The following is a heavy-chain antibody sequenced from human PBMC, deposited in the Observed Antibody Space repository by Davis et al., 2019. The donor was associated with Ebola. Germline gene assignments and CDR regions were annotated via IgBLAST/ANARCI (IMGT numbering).Heavy chain of an antibody. CDR1: GFTFSSYA. J-gene: IGHJ5*02. CDR3: ARQEESGFDP. V-gene: IGHV3-23*01. Sequence: GGSLRLSCAASGFTFSSYAMSWVRQAPGKGLEWVSGMSGSGISTYYADSVKGRFTISRDNSKNTLYLQMNSLRAEDTAVYYCARQEESGFDPWGQGTLVTVSS. CDR2: MSGSGIST.